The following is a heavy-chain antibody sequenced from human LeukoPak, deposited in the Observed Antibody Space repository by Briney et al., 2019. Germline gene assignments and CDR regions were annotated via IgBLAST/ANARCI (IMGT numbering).Heavy chain of an antibody. CDR1: GGSISSYY. Sequence: SETLSLTCTVSGGSISSYYWSWIRQPAGKGLEWIGRIYTSGSTNYNPSLKSRATMSVDTSKNQFSLKLSSVTAADTAVYYCARHSPYYDFWSGSDNAFDIWGQGTMVTVSS. V-gene: IGHV4-4*07. CDR2: IYTSGST. CDR3: ARHSPYYDFWSGSDNAFDI. J-gene: IGHJ3*02. D-gene: IGHD3-3*01.